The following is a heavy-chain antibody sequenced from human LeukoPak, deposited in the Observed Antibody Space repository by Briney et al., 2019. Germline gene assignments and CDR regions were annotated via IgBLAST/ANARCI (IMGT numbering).Heavy chain of an antibody. CDR2: IHYSGST. CDR1: GGSISGYY. D-gene: IGHD2-8*01. Sequence: SETLSLTCTVSGGSISGYYWSWIRQPPGKGLKWIGYIHYSGSTNYNPSLKSRVTTSADTTKNQFSLMLSSVTAADTAVYYCARQAHCTSDLCYPFDYWGQGTLVTVSS. J-gene: IGHJ4*02. CDR3: ARQAHCTSDLCYPFDY. V-gene: IGHV4-59*08.